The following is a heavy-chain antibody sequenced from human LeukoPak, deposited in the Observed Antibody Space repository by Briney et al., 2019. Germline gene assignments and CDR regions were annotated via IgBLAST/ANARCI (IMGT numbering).Heavy chain of an antibody. CDR1: GFTFSSYG. CDR3: AKGIRMNYDFTYDYYGMDV. D-gene: IGHD3-3*01. J-gene: IGHJ6*02. V-gene: IGHV3-30*18. Sequence: GGSLRLSCAASGFTFSSYGMHWVRQAPGKGLEWVAVISYDGSNKYYADSVKGRFTISRDNSKNTLYLQMNSLRAEDTAVYYCAKGIRMNYDFTYDYYGMDVWGQGTTVTVSS. CDR2: ISYDGSNK.